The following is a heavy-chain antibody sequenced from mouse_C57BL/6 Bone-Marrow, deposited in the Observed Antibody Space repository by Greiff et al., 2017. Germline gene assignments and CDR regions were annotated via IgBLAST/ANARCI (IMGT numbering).Heavy chain of an antibody. V-gene: IGHV1-78*01. J-gene: IGHJ3*01. CDR2: IYPRDGST. CDR3: ARGRAYYSPLAWFAY. Sequence: VQLQQSDAELVKPGASVKISCKVSGYTFTDHTIHWMKQRPEQGLEWIGYIYPRDGSTKYNEKFKGKATLTADKSSSTAYMQLNSLTSEDSAVYFCARGRAYYSPLAWFAYWGQGTLVTVSA. CDR1: GYTFTDHT. D-gene: IGHD2-12*01.